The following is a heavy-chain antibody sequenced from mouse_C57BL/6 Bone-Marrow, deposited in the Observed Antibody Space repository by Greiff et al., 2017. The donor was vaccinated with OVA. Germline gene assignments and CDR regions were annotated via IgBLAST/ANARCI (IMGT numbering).Heavy chain of an antibody. D-gene: IGHD1-1*01. Sequence: VKLQESGPGLVQPSQSLSITCTVSGFSLTSYGVHWVRQSPGKGLEWLGVIWSGGSTDYNAAFISRLSISKDNSKSQVFFKMNSLQADDTAIYYCASHLIYYYGSSPFAYWGQGTLVTVSA. CDR1: GFSLTSYG. V-gene: IGHV2-2*01. CDR2: IWSGGST. J-gene: IGHJ3*01. CDR3: ASHLIYYYGSSPFAY.